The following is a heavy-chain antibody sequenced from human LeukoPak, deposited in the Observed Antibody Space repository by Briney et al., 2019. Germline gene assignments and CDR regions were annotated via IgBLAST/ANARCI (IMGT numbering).Heavy chain of an antibody. D-gene: IGHD3-16*02. Sequence: PSETLSLTCTVCGCSISSGYYWGWIRPPPGKGLEWIGLIYTSGSTNYNPSPKSRVTISGDTFKNQFSLKLCSVTAAETAVYYCARDGAGSTYYDYVWGSYLNWFDPWGQGTLVTVSS. CDR1: GCSISSGYY. J-gene: IGHJ5*02. V-gene: IGHV4-38-2*02. CDR2: IYTSGST. CDR3: ARDGAGSTYYDYVWGSYLNWFDP.